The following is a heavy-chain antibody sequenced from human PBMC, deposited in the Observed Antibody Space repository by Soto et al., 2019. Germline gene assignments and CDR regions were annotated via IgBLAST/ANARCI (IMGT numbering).Heavy chain of an antibody. Sequence: QVQLVESGGGVVQPGRSLRLSCAASGFTFSSYGMHWVRQAPGKGLEWVAVIWYDGSNKYYADSVKGRFTISRDPSKKKLYLQMNSLRAEDTAVYYCARDPSIAAAGGPLKWELNPLYNMDVWGQGTTVTVSS. CDR1: GFTFSSYG. CDR3: ARDPSIAAAGGPLKWELNPLYNMDV. V-gene: IGHV3-33*01. CDR2: IWYDGSNK. D-gene: IGHD6-13*01. J-gene: IGHJ6*02.